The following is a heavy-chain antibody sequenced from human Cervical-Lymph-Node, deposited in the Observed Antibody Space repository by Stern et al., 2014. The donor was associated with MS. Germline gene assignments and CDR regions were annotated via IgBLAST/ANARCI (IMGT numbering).Heavy chain of an antibody. CDR2: INPNSGGT. Sequence: QVQLVESGAEVKKPGASVKVSCKASGYTFTDYYMHWVRQAPGQGLEWMGWINPNSGGTNYAQRLQGRVTMTRDTSISTAYMELSRLTSDDTAVFYCATGGVDVWGQGTTVTVSS. V-gene: IGHV1-2*02. CDR1: GYTFTDYY. J-gene: IGHJ6*02. CDR3: ATGGVDV.